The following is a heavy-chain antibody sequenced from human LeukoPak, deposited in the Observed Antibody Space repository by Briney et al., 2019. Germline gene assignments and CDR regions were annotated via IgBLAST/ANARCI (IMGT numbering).Heavy chain of an antibody. D-gene: IGHD3-10*01. CDR1: GGSFSGYY. CDR2: INHSGST. J-gene: IGHJ3*02. Sequence: KPSETLSLICAVYGGSFSGYYWSWIRQPPGKGLEWIGEINHSGSTNYNPSLKSRVTISVDTSKNQFSLRLSSVTAADTAVYYCARGVTYYYVSGRYYSRKDAFDIWGQGTMVTVSS. V-gene: IGHV4-34*01. CDR3: ARGVTYYYVSGRYYSRKDAFDI.